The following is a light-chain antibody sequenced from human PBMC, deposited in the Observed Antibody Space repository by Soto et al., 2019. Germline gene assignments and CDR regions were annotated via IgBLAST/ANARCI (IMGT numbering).Light chain of an antibody. CDR3: MQALQTAWT. V-gene: IGKV2-28*01. CDR1: QSLLHSNGYNY. Sequence: VMTQSPLSLPVTPGEPASISCRSSQSLLHSNGYNYLDWYLQKPGQSPQLLIYLGSNRASGVPDRFSGSGSGTDFTLKISRVEAEDVGVYYCMQALQTAWTFGQGTKVDIK. CDR2: LGS. J-gene: IGKJ1*01.